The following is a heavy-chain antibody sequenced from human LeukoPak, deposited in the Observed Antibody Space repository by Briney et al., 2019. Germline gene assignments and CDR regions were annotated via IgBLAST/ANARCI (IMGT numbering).Heavy chain of an antibody. CDR1: GGSFSGYY. CDR2: INHSGST. Sequence: SETLSLTCAVYGGSFSGYYWSWLRQPPGKGLEWIGEINHSGSTNYNPSPKSRVTISVDTSKNQFSLKLSSVTAAGTAVYYCARHKIQLGSDNNSFDPWGQGTLVTVSS. D-gene: IGHD5-18*01. CDR3: ARHKIQLGSDNNSFDP. J-gene: IGHJ5*02. V-gene: IGHV4-34*01.